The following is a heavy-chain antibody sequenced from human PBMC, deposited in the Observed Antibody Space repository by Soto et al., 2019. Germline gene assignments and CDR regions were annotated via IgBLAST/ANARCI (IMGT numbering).Heavy chain of an antibody. Sequence: QVQLQQSGPGLLKPSETLSLTCTVSGGSISSPSYNWGWVRQPPGKGPEWIGSFFYGGRTHYSPSLESRLSISVDTARSQVSLILTSVNAADTAVYYCATVASTHFDSWGQGALVVVSS. CDR1: GGSISSPSYN. CDR3: ATVASTHFDS. V-gene: IGHV4-39*01. CDR2: FFYGGRT. D-gene: IGHD1-1*01. J-gene: IGHJ4*02.